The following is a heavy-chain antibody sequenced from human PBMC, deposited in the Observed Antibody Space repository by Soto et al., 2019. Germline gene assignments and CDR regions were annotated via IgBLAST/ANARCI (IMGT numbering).Heavy chain of an antibody. CDR2: ISYDGSNK. CDR3: ASTYNFWSGYYFDY. J-gene: IGHJ4*01. Sequence: GGSLRLSCAASGFTFSSYAMHWVRQAPGKGLEWVAVISYDGSNKYYADSVKGRFTISRDNSKNTLYLQMNSLRAEDTAVYYCASTYNFWSGYYFDYWGHGTLVTVSS. CDR1: GFTFSSYA. V-gene: IGHV3-30-3*01. D-gene: IGHD3-3*01.